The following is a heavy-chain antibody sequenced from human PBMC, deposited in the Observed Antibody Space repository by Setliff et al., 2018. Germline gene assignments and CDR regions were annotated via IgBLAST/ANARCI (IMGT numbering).Heavy chain of an antibody. J-gene: IGHJ4*02. CDR2: IYKTENS. D-gene: IGHD3-10*01. Sequence: SETLSLTCTVSGDSIISGRHYWSWIRQSPEKGLEWLGYIYKTENSYYKPSLKSRLTISVDASNNQFSLNLTSVNPADAAVYYCARDTHGSGSFDNWGQGILVTVSA. CDR1: GDSIISGRHY. CDR3: ARDTHGSGSFDN. V-gene: IGHV4-30-4*01.